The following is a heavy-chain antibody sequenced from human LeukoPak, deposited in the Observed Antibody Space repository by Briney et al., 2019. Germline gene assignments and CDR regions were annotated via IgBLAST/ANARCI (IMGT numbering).Heavy chain of an antibody. J-gene: IGHJ4*02. D-gene: IGHD6-19*01. CDR1: GFTFSNYE. CDR2: ISSSGSTI. Sequence: GGSLRLSCAASGFTFSNYEMNWVRQAPGKGLEWVSYISSSGSTIYYADSVKGRFTISRDNAMNSLYLQMTSVRAEDTAVYYCATQHYSSGWYYFDSWGQRTLVTVSS. V-gene: IGHV3-48*03. CDR3: ATQHYSSGWYYFDS.